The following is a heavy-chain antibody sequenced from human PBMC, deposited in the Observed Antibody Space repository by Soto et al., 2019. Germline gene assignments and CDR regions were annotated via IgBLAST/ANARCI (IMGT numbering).Heavy chain of an antibody. V-gene: IGHV3-33*01. Sequence: QVQLVESGGGVVQPGRSLRLSCAASGFSFSNYGMHWVRQAPGKGREWVSVIWYDGSNKYYGESVQSRFTVSTDISKATMYLQMTNLRVKDTAVYYWARDLWSVALDVRGQATTITVSS. CDR3: ARDLWSVALDV. J-gene: IGHJ6*02. CDR2: IWYDGSNK. CDR1: GFSFSNYG. D-gene: IGHD2-15*01.